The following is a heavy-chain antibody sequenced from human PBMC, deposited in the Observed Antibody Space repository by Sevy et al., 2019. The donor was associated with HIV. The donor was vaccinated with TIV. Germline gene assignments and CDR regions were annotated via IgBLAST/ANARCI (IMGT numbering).Heavy chain of an antibody. CDR3: ARGNSGSFDY. Sequence: GGSLRLSCAASGFTFSTYWMHWVRQAPGKGLEWVAIIKQDESEKYYVASVKGRFTISRDNAKNSLYLQMNSLRPGDTAVYYCARGNSGSFDYWGQGTLVTVSS. D-gene: IGHD3-22*01. J-gene: IGHJ4*02. CDR1: GFTFSTYW. V-gene: IGHV3-7*04. CDR2: IKQDESEK.